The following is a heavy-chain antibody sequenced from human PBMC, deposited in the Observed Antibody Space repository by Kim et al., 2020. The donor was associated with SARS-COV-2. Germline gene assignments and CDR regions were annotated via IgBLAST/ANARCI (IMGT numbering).Heavy chain of an antibody. J-gene: IGHJ5*02. V-gene: IGHV3-66*01. CDR3: ARGSGVVIRWFDP. D-gene: IGHD3-3*01. Sequence: YADSVKGRFTISRDNSKNTLYLQMNSLRAEDTAVYYCARGSGVVIRWFDPWGQGTLVTVSS.